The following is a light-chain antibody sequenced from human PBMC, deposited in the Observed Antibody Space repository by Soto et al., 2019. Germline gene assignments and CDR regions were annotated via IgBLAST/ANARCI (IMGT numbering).Light chain of an antibody. CDR3: LLSYSGARV. Sequence: QAVVTQEPSLTVSPGGTVTLTCGSSTGAVTSGHYPYWFQQKPGQAPRTLIYDTSNKPSWTPAGFSGSRLGGKASLTLSGAQPEDEAEYYCLLSYSGARVFGGGTQLTVL. V-gene: IGLV7-46*01. CDR2: DTS. J-gene: IGLJ2*01. CDR1: TGAVTSGHY.